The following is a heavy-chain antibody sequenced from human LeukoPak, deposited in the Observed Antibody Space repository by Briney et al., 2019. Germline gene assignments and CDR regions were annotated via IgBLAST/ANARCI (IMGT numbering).Heavy chain of an antibody. CDR3: ANSGSYHKYYFDY. Sequence: ASVKVSCKASGYTFTSYYIHWVRQAPGQGLEWVGVINPSGGSTGYAQAFQGRVTMTRDTSTSTVYMELSSLRSEDTAVYYCANSGSYHKYYFDYWGQGTLVTVSS. J-gene: IGHJ4*02. CDR2: INPSGGST. V-gene: IGHV1-46*01. CDR1: GYTFTSYY. D-gene: IGHD1-26*01.